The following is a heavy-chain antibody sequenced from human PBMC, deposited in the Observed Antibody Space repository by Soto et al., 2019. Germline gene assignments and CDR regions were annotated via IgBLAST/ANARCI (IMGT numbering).Heavy chain of an antibody. CDR3: ARDLAWKRGKVGRYYYGMDV. CDR2: ISTRSTYT. V-gene: IGHV3-11*06. Sequence: PGGSLRLSCAASGFIFSDYYMSWVRQTPGKGLEWVSYISTRSTYTNYADSVKGRFTISRDNAKNSLYLQMDSLRVEDTAVYYCARDLAWKRGKVGRYYYGMDVWGQGTTVTLSS. J-gene: IGHJ6*02. CDR1: GFIFSDYY. D-gene: IGHD1-1*01.